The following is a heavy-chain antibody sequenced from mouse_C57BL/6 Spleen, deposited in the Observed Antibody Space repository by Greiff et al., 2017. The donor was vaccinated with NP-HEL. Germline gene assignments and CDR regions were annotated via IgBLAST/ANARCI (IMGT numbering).Heavy chain of an antibody. CDR3: ARSTMITTSMGYYYAMDY. Sequence: EVQLQQSGPELVKPGASVKISCKASGYSFTDYNMNWVKQSNGKSLEWIGVINPNYGTTSYNQKFKGKATLTVDQSSSTAYRQLNSLTSEDSAVYYCARSTMITTSMGYYYAMDYWGQGTSVTVSS. V-gene: IGHV1-39*01. CDR2: INPNYGTT. J-gene: IGHJ4*01. CDR1: GYSFTDYN. D-gene: IGHD2-4*01.